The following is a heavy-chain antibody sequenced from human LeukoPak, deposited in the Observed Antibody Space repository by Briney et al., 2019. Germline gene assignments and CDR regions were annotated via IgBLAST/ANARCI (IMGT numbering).Heavy chain of an antibody. Sequence: ASVKVSCKASGYTFTGYFMHGVRQAPGQGLEWMGWINPNSGGTNYAQKFQGWVTMTRDTSISTAYMELSRLRSDDTAVYYCARGGGYCSGGSCRVYFQHWGQGTLVTVSS. D-gene: IGHD2-15*01. V-gene: IGHV1-2*04. CDR3: ARGGGYCSGGSCRVYFQH. CDR2: INPNSGGT. CDR1: GYTFTGYF. J-gene: IGHJ1*01.